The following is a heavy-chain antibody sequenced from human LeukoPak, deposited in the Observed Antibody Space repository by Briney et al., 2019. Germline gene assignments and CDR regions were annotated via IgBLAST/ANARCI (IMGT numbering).Heavy chain of an antibody. V-gene: IGHV3-7*03. J-gene: IGHJ4*02. Sequence: GGSLRLSCAASGFTFSTYWMTWVRQAPGMGLEWVAIIIQDGSAKYYVDPVKGRFTISRDNAKNSLYLQMNSLRADDTAIYYCARVMWQQLAPSDYWGQGTLVTVSS. D-gene: IGHD6-13*01. CDR2: IIQDGSAK. CDR1: GFTFSTYW. CDR3: ARVMWQQLAPSDY.